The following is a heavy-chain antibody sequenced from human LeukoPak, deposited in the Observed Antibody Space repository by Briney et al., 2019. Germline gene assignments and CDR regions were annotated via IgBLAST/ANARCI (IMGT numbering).Heavy chain of an antibody. J-gene: IGHJ5*02. CDR1: GGSISSGGYY. Sequence: KPSETLSLTCTVSGGSISSGGYYWSWIRQHPGKGLEWIGYIYYSGSTYYNPSLKSRVTISVDTSKNQFSLKLSSVTAADTAVYYCARVRGDYYGSGIGNWFDPWGQGTLVTVSS. CDR3: ARVRGDYYGSGIGNWFDP. D-gene: IGHD3-10*01. V-gene: IGHV4-31*03. CDR2: IYYSGST.